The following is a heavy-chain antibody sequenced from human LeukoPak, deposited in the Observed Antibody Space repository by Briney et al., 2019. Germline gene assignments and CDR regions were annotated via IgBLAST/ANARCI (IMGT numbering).Heavy chain of an antibody. CDR1: GFTFSSYD. J-gene: IGHJ4*02. CDR2: VSYDGSSK. V-gene: IGHV3-30*18. D-gene: IGHD2-15*01. Sequence: GGSLRLSCAASGFTFSSYDMHWVRQAPGKGLEWVAVVSYDGSSKYYADAVKGRFTISRDNSKDTVYLQMNSLRAEDTAVYHRAKEDCSGGACYSLDYWGQGTLITVSS. CDR3: AKEDCSGGACYSLDY.